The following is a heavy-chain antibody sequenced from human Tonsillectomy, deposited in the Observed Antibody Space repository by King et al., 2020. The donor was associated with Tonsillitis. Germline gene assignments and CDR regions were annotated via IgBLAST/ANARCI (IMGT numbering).Heavy chain of an antibody. V-gene: IGHV6-1*01. CDR2: TYYRSKWYS. CDR3: ARGESGSTVALFHY. J-gene: IGHJ4*02. CDR1: GDSVSSNSAA. D-gene: IGHD1-26*01. Sequence: VQLQQSGPGLVKPSQTLSLTCAISGDSVSSNSAAWNWIRQSPSRGLEWLGRTYYRSKWYSDSAVSVKSRITINPDTSKNQSSLQLNSVTPEDTAVYYCARGESGSTVALFHYWGQGTLVTVSS.